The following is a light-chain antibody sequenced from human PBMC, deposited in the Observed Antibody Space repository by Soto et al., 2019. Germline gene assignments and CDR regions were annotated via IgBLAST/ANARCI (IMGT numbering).Light chain of an antibody. CDR3: QQSYSNLPIT. Sequence: SHLTPSPSSLSPSVGDRVTITXRASQSSTTYLDWYRQTPGXPPNPLXXAASSLESVVPSRFTGSGSGTDFTLTISSLQPEELATYYSQQSYSNLPITFGQGTRLE. CDR1: QSSTTY. J-gene: IGKJ5*01. V-gene: IGKV1-39*01. CDR2: AAS.